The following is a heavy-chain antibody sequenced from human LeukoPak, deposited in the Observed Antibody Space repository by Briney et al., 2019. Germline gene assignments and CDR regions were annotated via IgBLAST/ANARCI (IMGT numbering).Heavy chain of an antibody. J-gene: IGHJ4*02. CDR3: ARGRPGDSFDY. Sequence: ASVKVSCKASGYTFTGYFMHWVRQAPGQGLEWMGWINPNSGGTSYLQNFQGRVTMTRDTSISTAYMDLSRLRPDDTAVYYCARGRPGDSFDYWGQGTLVTVSS. CDR2: INPNSGGT. V-gene: IGHV1-2*02. CDR1: GYTFTGYF. D-gene: IGHD6-25*01.